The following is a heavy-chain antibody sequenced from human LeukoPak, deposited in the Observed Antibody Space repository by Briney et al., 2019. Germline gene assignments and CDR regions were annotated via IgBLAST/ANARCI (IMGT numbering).Heavy chain of an antibody. CDR1: GGSFSGYY. CDR3: ARGRPNPAAALDY. CDR2: INHSGST. D-gene: IGHD6-13*01. J-gene: IGHJ4*02. Sequence: TSETLSLTCAVYGGSFSGYYWSWIRQPPGKGLEWIGEINHSGSTNYNPSLKSRVTISVDTSKNQFSLKLSSVTAADTAVYYCARGRPNPAAALDYWGQGTLVTVSS. V-gene: IGHV4-34*01.